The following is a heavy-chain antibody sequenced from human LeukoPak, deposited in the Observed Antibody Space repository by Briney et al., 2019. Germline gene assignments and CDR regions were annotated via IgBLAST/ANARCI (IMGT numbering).Heavy chain of an antibody. Sequence: PSETLSLTCTVSGYSISSGYYWGWIRQPPGKGLEWIGSIYHSGSTYYNPSLKSRVTISVDTSKNQFSLKLSSVTAADTAVYYCASWEIRFLEWLLWGAFDIWGQGTMVTVSS. CDR3: ASWEIRFLEWLLWGAFDI. D-gene: IGHD3-3*01. J-gene: IGHJ3*02. CDR2: IYHSGST. V-gene: IGHV4-38-2*02. CDR1: GYSISSGYY.